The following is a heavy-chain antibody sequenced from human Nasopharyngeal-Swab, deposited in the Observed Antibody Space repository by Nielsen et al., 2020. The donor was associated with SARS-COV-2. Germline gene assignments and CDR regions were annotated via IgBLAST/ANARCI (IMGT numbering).Heavy chain of an antibody. V-gene: IGHV1-3*01. CDR2: INAGNGNT. D-gene: IGHD3-9*01. J-gene: IGHJ6*02. CDR3: ARYVDYDILTGYYYYGMDV. CDR1: GYTFTSYA. Sequence: ASVKVSCKASGYTFTSYAMHWVRQAPGQRLEWMGWINAGNGNTKYSQKFQGRVAITRGTSASTAYMELSSLRSEDTAVYYCARYVDYDILTGYYYYGMDVWGQGTTVTVSS.